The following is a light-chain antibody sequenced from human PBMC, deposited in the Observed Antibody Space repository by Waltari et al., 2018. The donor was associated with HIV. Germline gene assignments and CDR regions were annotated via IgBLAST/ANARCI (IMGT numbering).Light chain of an antibody. CDR3: NSYAGSNNWV. CDR2: EVN. CDR1: SSDVGGSKY. J-gene: IGLJ3*02. V-gene: IGLV2-8*01. Sequence: QSALTQPPSASGSPGQSVTISCTGTSSDVGGSKYVSWYQQHPGKAPKLMIYEVNKRPSGVPDRFSGSKSANTASLTVSGLQADDEADYYCNSYAGSNNWVFGGETKLTVL.